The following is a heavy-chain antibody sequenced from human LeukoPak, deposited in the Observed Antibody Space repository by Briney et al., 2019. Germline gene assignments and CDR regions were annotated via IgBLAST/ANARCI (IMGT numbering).Heavy chain of an antibody. CDR3: AKNLHSGSYPCFDY. D-gene: IGHD1-26*01. CDR2: IRGSGGST. J-gene: IGHJ4*02. Sequence: GGSLRLSCAASGFTFSSYGVHWVRQGPGKGLEWVATIRGSGGSTYYADSVKGRFTISRDNSKNTLYLQMNSLRAEDTAVYYCAKNLHSGSYPCFDYWGQGTLVTVSS. V-gene: IGHV3-23*01. CDR1: GFTFSSYG.